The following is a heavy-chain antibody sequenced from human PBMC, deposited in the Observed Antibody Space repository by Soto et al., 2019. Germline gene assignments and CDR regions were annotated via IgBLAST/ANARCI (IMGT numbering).Heavy chain of an antibody. Sequence: ASVKVSCKASGYTFTSYDINWVRQATGQGLEWMGWMNPNSGNTGYAQKFQGRVTMTRNTSISTAYMELSSLRSEDTAVYYCARSIIAARKGRKFYYYYYMDIGGKGTRVTVS. CDR3: ARSIIAARKGRKFYYYYYMDI. CDR1: GYTFTSYD. V-gene: IGHV1-8*01. CDR2: MNPNSGNT. J-gene: IGHJ6*03. D-gene: IGHD6-6*01.